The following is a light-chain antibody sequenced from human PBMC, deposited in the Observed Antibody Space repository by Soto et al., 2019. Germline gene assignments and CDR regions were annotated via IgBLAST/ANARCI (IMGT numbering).Light chain of an antibody. CDR3: QQYGNSRYT. V-gene: IGKV3-20*01. CDR2: AAS. CDR1: QGISSSY. J-gene: IGKJ2*01. Sequence: EIVLTQSPGTLSLSPGEGATLSCRASQGISSSYLAWYQHRPGQAPRLLIYAASRRATGIPDRFRGSGSGTDFTLTISRLEPADFAVYYCQQYGNSRYTFGQGTKVDIK.